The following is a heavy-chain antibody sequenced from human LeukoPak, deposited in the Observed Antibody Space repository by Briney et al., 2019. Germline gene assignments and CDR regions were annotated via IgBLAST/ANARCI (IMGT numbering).Heavy chain of an antibody. CDR2: IRSQSFRGTT. CDR3: TRARITTVVVVVTTDH. J-gene: IGHJ4*02. V-gene: IGHV3-49*03. D-gene: IGHD3-22*01. Sequence: GGSLRLSCTASGFSFGVYAMNWFRQAPGKRLEWVGFIRSQSFRGTTEYAASVKGRFTISRDDSKSIAYLQMNSLKTEDTAVYYCTRARITTVVVVVTTDHWGQGVLVTVSS. CDR1: GFSFGVYA.